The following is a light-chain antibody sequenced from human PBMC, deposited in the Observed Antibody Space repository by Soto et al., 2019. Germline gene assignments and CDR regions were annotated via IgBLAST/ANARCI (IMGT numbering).Light chain of an antibody. CDR1: SSNIGNNY. CDR2: DNN. V-gene: IGLV1-51*01. Sequence: QSVLTQPPSVSAAPGQKVTISCSGSSSNIGNNYVSWYQQLPGTAPKLLIYDNNKRPSGIPDRFSGSKSGTSATLGITGLQTGDEADYYCGTWDXSLSAGVVFGGGTKLTVL. CDR3: GTWDXSLSAGVV. J-gene: IGLJ2*01.